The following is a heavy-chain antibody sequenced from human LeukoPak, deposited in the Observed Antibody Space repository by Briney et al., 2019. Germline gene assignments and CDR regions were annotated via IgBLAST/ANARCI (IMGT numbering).Heavy chain of an antibody. CDR2: IYYSGST. Sequence: PSETLSLTCSVSGGSISSSSYYWGWIRQSPGKGLEWIGSIYYSGSTYYNPSLKSRVTISVDTSKNQFSLKLSSVTAADTAVYYCARDRRGGYCSGGSCYNWFDPWGQGTLVTVSS. D-gene: IGHD2-15*01. V-gene: IGHV4-39*07. J-gene: IGHJ5*02. CDR3: ARDRRGGYCSGGSCYNWFDP. CDR1: GGSISSSSYY.